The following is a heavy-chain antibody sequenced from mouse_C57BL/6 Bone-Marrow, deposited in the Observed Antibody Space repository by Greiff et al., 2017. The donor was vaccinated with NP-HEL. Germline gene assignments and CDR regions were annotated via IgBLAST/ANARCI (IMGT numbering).Heavy chain of an antibody. CDR2: IDPETGGT. CDR3: TRGDDGYYVDD. CDR1: GYTFTDYE. Sequence: QVQLKESGAELVRPGASVTLSCKASGYTFTDYEMHWVKQTPVHGLEWIGAIDPETGGTAYTQKFKGKAILTADTSSSTAYMELRSLTSEDSAVYYCTRGDDGYYVDDWGQGTTLTVAS. D-gene: IGHD2-3*01. V-gene: IGHV1-15*01. J-gene: IGHJ2*01.